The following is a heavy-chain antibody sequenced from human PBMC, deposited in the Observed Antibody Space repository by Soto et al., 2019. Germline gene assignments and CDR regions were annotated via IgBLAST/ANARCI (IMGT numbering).Heavy chain of an antibody. CDR3: ATRITVFGLLIPPFDP. V-gene: IGHV4-34*01. D-gene: IGHD3-3*01. CDR2: INHTGGT. CDR1: GGSVNGYY. J-gene: IGHJ5*02. Sequence: SETLSLTCAVYGGSVNGYYWNWIRQPPGKGLEWIGEINHTGGTHYNPSPKSRVTMSVDTSKNQFSLRLSSVTAADTAIYYCATRITVFGLLIPPFDPWGQGAQVTVSS.